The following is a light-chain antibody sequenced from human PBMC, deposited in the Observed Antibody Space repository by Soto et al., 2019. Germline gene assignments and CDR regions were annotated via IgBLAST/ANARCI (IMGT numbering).Light chain of an antibody. V-gene: IGKV3-11*01. CDR2: DAS. J-gene: IGKJ3*01. Sequence: EIVLTQSPATLSLSPGERATLSCRASQSVSSYLAWYQQKPGQAPRLLIYDASNRATGIPARFSGSGSGTDFTLPITSLPPEDCAVHYLQQRSNWLLTFGPGTKVDIK. CDR1: QSVSSY. CDR3: QQRSNWLLT.